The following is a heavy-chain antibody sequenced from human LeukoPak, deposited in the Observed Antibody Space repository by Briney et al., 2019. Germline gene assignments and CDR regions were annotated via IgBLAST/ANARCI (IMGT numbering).Heavy chain of an antibody. J-gene: IGHJ6*02. CDR2: ICWNSGNI. V-gene: IGHV3-9*01. CDR3: AKGDYYDSSGYSPYYYYYGMDV. Sequence: GRSLRLSCAASGFTFDDYAMHWVRQAPGKGLEWVSGICWNSGNIGYADSVKGRFTISRDNAKNSLYLQMNSLRAEDTALYYCAKGDYYDSSGYSPYYYYYGMDVWGQGTTVTVSS. CDR1: GFTFDDYA. D-gene: IGHD3-22*01.